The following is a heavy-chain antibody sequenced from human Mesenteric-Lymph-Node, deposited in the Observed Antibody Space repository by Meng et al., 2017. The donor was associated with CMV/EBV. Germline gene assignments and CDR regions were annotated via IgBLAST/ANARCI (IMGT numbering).Heavy chain of an antibody. D-gene: IGHD5-24*01. CDR1: FTFSNHA. V-gene: IGHV3-23*01. J-gene: IGHJ4*02. CDR2: IAGRTGTV. CDR3: ARLVTENRRDGWEDYFDN. Sequence: FTFSNHAMTWVRQAPGKGLEWVAVIAGRTGTVYYSDSVRGRFSISRDNSRNALYLQMNSLRVGDTAVYYCARLVTENRRDGWEDYFDNWGRGTLVTVSS.